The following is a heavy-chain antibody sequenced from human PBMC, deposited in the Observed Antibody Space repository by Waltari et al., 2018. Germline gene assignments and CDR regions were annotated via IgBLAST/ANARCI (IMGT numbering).Heavy chain of an antibody. J-gene: IGHJ5*01. CDR2: INENGRTT. D-gene: IGHD6-19*01. CDR3: ARDLAGRDDS. CDR1: GFTFSGYW. V-gene: IGHV3-74*01. Sequence: EVQLVESGGGLLQPGGSLRLSCAASGFTFSGYWMHWVRQAPGKGLVWVSRINENGRTTTYADSVKGRFTISRDNAKNTLYLQMNSLRAEDTAVDYCARDLAGRDDSWGQGTLVTVSS.